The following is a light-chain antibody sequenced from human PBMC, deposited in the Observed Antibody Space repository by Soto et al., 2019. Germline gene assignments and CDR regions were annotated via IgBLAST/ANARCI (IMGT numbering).Light chain of an antibody. CDR1: QSLLHRNRYNF. CDR3: MQSLQTPWT. CDR2: MGS. Sequence: IVMTQSPLSLPVTPGQPASISCRSSQSLLHRNRYNFLDWYLQRPGQSPQLLIYMGSNRASGVPDRFRGSGSGTDFTLKISRVEAEDVGVYYCMQSLQTPWTFVQGTKLEIK. J-gene: IGKJ2*01. V-gene: IGKV2-28*01.